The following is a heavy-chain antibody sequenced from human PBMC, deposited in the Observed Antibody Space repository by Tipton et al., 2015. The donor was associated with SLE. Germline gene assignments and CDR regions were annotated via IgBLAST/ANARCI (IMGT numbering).Heavy chain of an antibody. Sequence: LRLSCTVSGGSISSYYWSWIRQPPGKGLEWIWYIYTSGSTNYNPSLKSRVTISVDTSKNQFSLKLSSVTAADTAVYYCATSDYGDYVSYAFDIWGQGTMVTVSS. V-gene: IGHV4-4*08. CDR3: ATSDYGDYVSYAFDI. CDR1: GGSISSYY. D-gene: IGHD4-17*01. J-gene: IGHJ3*02. CDR2: IYTSGST.